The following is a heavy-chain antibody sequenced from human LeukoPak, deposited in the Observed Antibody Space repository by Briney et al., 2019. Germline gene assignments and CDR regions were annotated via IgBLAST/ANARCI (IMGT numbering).Heavy chain of an antibody. CDR2: ISWNSGSI. CDR1: GFTFDGYT. Sequence: PGGSLRLSCAASGFTFDGYTMHWVRQAPGKGLEWVSGISWNSGSIGYADSVKGRFTISRDNAKNSLYLQMNSLRAEDMALYYCAKGIFAVTTTPFDYWGQGTLVTVSS. J-gene: IGHJ4*02. D-gene: IGHD4-11*01. CDR3: AKGIFAVTTTPFDY. V-gene: IGHV3-9*03.